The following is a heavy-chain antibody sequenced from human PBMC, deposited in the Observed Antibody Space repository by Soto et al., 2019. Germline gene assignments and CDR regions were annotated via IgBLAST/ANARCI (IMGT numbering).Heavy chain of an antibody. D-gene: IGHD6-13*01. CDR1: GDSVSSNSSA. CDR3: ARGEYRSSSLYYYGMDV. CDR2: TYYRSEWYN. J-gene: IGHJ6*04. Sequence: SQTLSLTCAISGDSVSSNSSAWNWIRQSPSRGLEWLGRTYYRSEWYNDYAVSVKSRITINPDTSKNQFSLQLNSVTPEDTAVYYCARGEYRSSSLYYYGMDVWGKGTMVTVSS. V-gene: IGHV6-1*01.